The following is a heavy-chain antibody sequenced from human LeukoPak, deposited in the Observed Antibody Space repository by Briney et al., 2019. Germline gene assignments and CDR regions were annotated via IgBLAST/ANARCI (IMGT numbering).Heavy chain of an antibody. CDR2: IKSKADAGTT. CDR3: ATDGGSTGYYGRSDY. CDR1: GFXFSNAW. D-gene: IGHD3-22*01. Sequence: GGSLRLSCGASGFXFSNAWMTWVRQAPGKGLEWVGRIKSKADAGTTDYAAPVKGRFTISRDDSKNTLYLQMNSLKTEDTAVYYCATDGGSTGYYGRSDYWGQGTLVTVSS. V-gene: IGHV3-15*01. J-gene: IGHJ4*02.